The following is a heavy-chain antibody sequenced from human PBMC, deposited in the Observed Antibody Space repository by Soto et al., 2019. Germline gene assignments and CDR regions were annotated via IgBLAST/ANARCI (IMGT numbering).Heavy chain of an antibody. D-gene: IGHD5-12*01. V-gene: IGHV4-31*03. CDR1: GGSISSGGYY. J-gene: IGHJ5*02. Sequence: QVQLQESGPGLVKPSQTLSLTCTVSGGSISSGGYYWSWIRQHPGKGLEWLGYIYYSGSTYYNPSLKSRDTISVDTSKNQFPLKLSSVTAADTAVYYCARARDGYKDGWFDPWGQGTLVTVSS. CDR3: ARARDGYKDGWFDP. CDR2: IYYSGST.